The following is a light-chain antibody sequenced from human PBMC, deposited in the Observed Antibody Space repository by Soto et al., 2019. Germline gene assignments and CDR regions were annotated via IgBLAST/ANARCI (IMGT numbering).Light chain of an antibody. J-gene: IGKJ3*01. CDR3: MQTLQTPPFT. CDR1: QSLLHSNGYNY. Sequence: VMTQSPLSLPVTPGEPASIACRSSQSLLHSNGYNYLDWYLQKPGQSPQLLIYLGSNRASGVPDRISGSGSGTDFTLKISRAEAEDAGVYYCMQTLQTPPFTFGPGTKGDIK. V-gene: IGKV2-28*01. CDR2: LGS.